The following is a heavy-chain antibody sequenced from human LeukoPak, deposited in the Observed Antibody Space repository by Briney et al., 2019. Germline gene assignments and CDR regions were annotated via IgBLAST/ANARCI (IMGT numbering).Heavy chain of an antibody. V-gene: IGHV4-34*01. J-gene: IGHJ4*02. CDR3: AGVSLVRGAPDYYFDY. Sequence: PSETLSLTCAVYGGSFSGYYWSWIRQPLGKGLEWIGEINHSGSTNYNPSLKSRVTMSVDTSKNQFSLKLSSVTAADTAVYYCAGVSLVRGAPDYYFDYWGQGTLVTVSS. D-gene: IGHD3-10*01. CDR2: INHSGST. CDR1: GGSFSGYY.